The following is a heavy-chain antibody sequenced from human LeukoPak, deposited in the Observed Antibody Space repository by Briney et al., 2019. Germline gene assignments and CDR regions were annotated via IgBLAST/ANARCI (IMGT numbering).Heavy chain of an antibody. D-gene: IGHD2-15*01. Sequence: GGSLRLSCATSGFTFSSYWMSWVRQAPGKGLEWVANIKQDGGERYYVDSVKGRFTISRDNAKNSLYLQMNSLRAEDTAVYYCARAYCGGGFCYSGFDFWGQGTLVTVSS. CDR2: IKQDGGER. CDR1: GFTFSSYW. V-gene: IGHV3-7*05. J-gene: IGHJ4*02. CDR3: ARAYCGGGFCYSGFDF.